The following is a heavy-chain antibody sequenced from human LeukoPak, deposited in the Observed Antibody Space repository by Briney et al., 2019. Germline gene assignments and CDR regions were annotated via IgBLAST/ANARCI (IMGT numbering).Heavy chain of an antibody. CDR3: ARDGGSGSYYNDGFDY. CDR2: IKQDESEK. D-gene: IGHD3-10*01. Sequence: GGSLRLSCSASGFTFSNYWMSWVRQAPGKGLEWLANIKQDESEKYYVDSVKGRFTISRDNGKNSLYLQMNSLRAEDTALYYCARDGGSGSYYNDGFDYWGQGTLVTVSS. J-gene: IGHJ4*02. V-gene: IGHV3-7*03. CDR1: GFTFSNYW.